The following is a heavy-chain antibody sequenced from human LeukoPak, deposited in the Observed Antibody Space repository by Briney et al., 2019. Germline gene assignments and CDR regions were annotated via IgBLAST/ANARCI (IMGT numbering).Heavy chain of an antibody. CDR3: ARGFGRFGHRFGY. CDR2: MSSRDNTR. D-gene: IGHD3-10*01. J-gene: IGHJ4*02. CDR1: GFTFSSFE. Sequence: GGSLRLSCAASGFTFSSFEMDWVRQAPGKGLEWISYMSSRDNTRYYAESVRGRFTMSRDNAKNSLSLQMNGLRVEDTAVYYCARGFGRFGHRFGYLGQGALVTVRS. V-gene: IGHV3-48*03.